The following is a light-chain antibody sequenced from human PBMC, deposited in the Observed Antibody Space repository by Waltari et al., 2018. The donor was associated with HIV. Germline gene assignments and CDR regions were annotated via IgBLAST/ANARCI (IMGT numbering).Light chain of an antibody. CDR2: DNT. V-gene: IGLV1-40*01. J-gene: IGLJ2*01. CDR1: SPNIGAGYD. Sequence: QSVLTQPPSVPGAPGQRVTISCTGTSPNIGAGYDVHWYQQFPGSVPRLLIYDNTNRPSGVPDRFSGSKSGTSASLAISGLQAEDEADYYCQSYDSSLKVIFGGGTKVTV. CDR3: QSYDSSLKVI.